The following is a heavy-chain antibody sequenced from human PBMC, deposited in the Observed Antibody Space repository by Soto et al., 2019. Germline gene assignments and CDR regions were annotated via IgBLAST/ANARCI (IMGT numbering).Heavy chain of an antibody. D-gene: IGHD2-21*01. CDR3: AKGSRMWTPDY. Sequence: ASVKVSCKASGYTFTDYAMHWVRQAPGQRLEWMGWINTGNGNTKFSLKFQGRVTITRDTSATTAYMELTSLRSEGTAVYYCAKGSRMWTPDYWGQGTLVTVS. V-gene: IGHV1-3*04. J-gene: IGHJ4*02. CDR2: INTGNGNT. CDR1: GYTFTDYA.